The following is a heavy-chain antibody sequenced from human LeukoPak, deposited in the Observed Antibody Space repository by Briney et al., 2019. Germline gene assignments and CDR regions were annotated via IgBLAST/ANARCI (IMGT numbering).Heavy chain of an antibody. Sequence: SETLSLTCTVSGGSISSYYWSWIRQPPGKGLEWIGYIYYSGSTNYNPSLKSRVTISVDTSKNQFSLKLSSVTAADTAVYYCAGLHSSGWYVSGFDPWGQGTLVTVSS. CDR1: GGSISSYY. CDR3: AGLHSSGWYVSGFDP. CDR2: IYYSGST. V-gene: IGHV4-59*01. J-gene: IGHJ5*02. D-gene: IGHD6-19*01.